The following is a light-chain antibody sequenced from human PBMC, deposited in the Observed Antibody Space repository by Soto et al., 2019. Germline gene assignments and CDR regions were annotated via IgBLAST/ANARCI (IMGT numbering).Light chain of an antibody. CDR2: WAS. CDR1: QSVLYSSNNNNY. J-gene: IGKJ4*01. V-gene: IGKV4-1*01. CDR3: QQYYSSPPT. Sequence: DIVMTQSPDSLAVSLGDRATINCKSSQSVLYSSNNNNYLAWYQQRPGQPPKLLIYWASTRECGVPDRFSGSGSGTDFTLTISSLQAEDVAVYYCQQYYSSPPTFGGGTKVDIK.